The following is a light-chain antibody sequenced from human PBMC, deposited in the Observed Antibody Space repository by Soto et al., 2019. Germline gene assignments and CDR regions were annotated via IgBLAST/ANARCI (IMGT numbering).Light chain of an antibody. V-gene: IGKV1-5*01. CDR1: QTISSW. CDR3: QQYNSYAGT. Sequence: IQLTPSPSTLSGSVGDRVTIACRASQTISSWLAWYQQKPGKAPKLLIYDASSLESGVPSRFSGSGSGTEFTLTISSLQPDDFATYYCQQYNSYAGTFGQGTKVDIK. J-gene: IGKJ1*01. CDR2: DAS.